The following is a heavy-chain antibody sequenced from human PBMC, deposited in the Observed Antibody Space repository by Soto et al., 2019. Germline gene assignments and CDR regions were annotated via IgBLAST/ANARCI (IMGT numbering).Heavy chain of an antibody. CDR1: GGSITSTYSY. CDR3: ARHPPHTELTAYATPFFAY. CDR2: VYYTGTT. Sequence: QLQLQESGPGLVKPSETLSLTCTVSGGSITSTYSYWGWIRQPPGKGLAWIGSVYYTGTTYYKPALECRVTISADTSKNQFSLKLNPLTAADTAVYYGARHPPHTELTAYATPFFAYWGQGTLITVSS. V-gene: IGHV4-39*01. D-gene: IGHD2-15*01. J-gene: IGHJ4*02.